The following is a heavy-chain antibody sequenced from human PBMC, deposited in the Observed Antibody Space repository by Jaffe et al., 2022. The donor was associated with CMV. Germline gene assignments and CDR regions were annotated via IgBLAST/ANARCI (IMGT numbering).Heavy chain of an antibody. CDR1: GGTFSSYA. Sequence: QVQLVQSGAEVKKPGSSVKVSCKASGGTFSSYAISWVRQAPGQGLEWMGGIIPIFGTANYAQKFQGRVTITADESTSTAYMELSSLRSEDTAVYYCARTVIVPGHYDSSGYYLADYWGQGTLVTVSS. CDR3: ARTVIVPGHYDSSGYYLADY. J-gene: IGHJ4*02. V-gene: IGHV1-69*01. D-gene: IGHD3-22*01. CDR2: IIPIFGTA.